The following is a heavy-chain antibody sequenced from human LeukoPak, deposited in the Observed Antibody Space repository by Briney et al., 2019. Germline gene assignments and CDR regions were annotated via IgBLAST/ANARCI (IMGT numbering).Heavy chain of an antibody. Sequence: ASVKVSCKASGYXFTAYYIHWLRQAPGQGPEWLGWMKPDSGSSHYAQKFQGRVTMTRDTSSNSAYMDLTRLKSDVTALYYCTRARVPIAVAGLYYFDYWGQGALVTVSS. J-gene: IGHJ4*02. CDR3: TRARVPIAVAGLYYFDY. V-gene: IGHV1-2*02. D-gene: IGHD6-19*01. CDR2: MKPDSGSS. CDR1: GYXFTAYY.